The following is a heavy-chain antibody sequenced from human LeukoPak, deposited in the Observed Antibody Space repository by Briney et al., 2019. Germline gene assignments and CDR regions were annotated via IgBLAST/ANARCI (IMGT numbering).Heavy chain of an antibody. D-gene: IGHD6-6*01. CDR3: ARHRAYSSSSPFDY. V-gene: IGHV4-39*01. Sequence: PSETLSLTCTVSGGSVSSSRYYWGWMRQPPGGGLEWIGSIHYSGSTNYNPSLKSRVTMFVDMSKNQFSLRLSSVTAADTAVYYCARHRAYSSSSPFDYWGQGTLVTVSS. CDR2: IHYSGST. J-gene: IGHJ4*02. CDR1: GGSVSSSRYY.